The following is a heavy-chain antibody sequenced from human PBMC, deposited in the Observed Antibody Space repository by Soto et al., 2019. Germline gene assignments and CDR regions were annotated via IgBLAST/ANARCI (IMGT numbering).Heavy chain of an antibody. J-gene: IGHJ4*02. Sequence: QVQLVQSGAEVKKPGSSVKVSCKASGGTFSSYTISWVRQAPGQGLEWMGRIIPILGIANYAQKFQGRVTITADKPTSTAYMELSSLRSEDTAVYYCARAHMVRGVIPFDYWGQGTLVTVSS. V-gene: IGHV1-69*02. D-gene: IGHD3-10*01. CDR3: ARAHMVRGVIPFDY. CDR2: IIPILGIA. CDR1: GGTFSSYT.